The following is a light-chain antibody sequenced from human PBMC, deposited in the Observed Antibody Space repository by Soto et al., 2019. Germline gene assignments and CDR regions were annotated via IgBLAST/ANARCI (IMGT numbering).Light chain of an antibody. CDR3: CSYARGRIWV. V-gene: IGLV2-23*01. CDR2: EAN. CDR1: SSDVGGYNY. J-gene: IGLJ3*02. Sequence: QSALTQPASVSGSPGQSITISCTGTSSDVGGYNYVSWFQQHPGKAPKLLIYEANKRPSGISNRFSVSKSGNTASLTISGLQAEDEAHYYCCSYARGRIWVFGGGTKVTVL.